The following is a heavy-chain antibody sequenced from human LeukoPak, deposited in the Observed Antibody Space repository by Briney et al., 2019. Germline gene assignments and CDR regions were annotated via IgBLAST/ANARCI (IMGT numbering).Heavy chain of an antibody. CDR1: GYTFTSCY. CDR2: INPSGGST. Sequence: ASVKVSCKASGYTFTSCYMHWVRQAPGQGLEWMGIINPSGGSTSYAQKFQGRVTMTRDTSTSTVYMELSSLRSEDTAVYYCARGGGYSGHDSTPPFDYWGQGTLVTVSS. J-gene: IGHJ4*02. V-gene: IGHV1-46*01. D-gene: IGHD5-12*01. CDR3: ARGGGYSGHDSTPPFDY.